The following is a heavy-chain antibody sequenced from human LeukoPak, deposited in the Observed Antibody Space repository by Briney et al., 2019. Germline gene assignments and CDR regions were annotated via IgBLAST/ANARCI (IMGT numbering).Heavy chain of an antibody. CDR3: AKDRALPAAKYYFDY. CDR2: ISGSSKTI. D-gene: IGHD2-2*01. CDR1: GFTFSHFS. J-gene: IGHJ4*02. V-gene: IGHV3-48*01. Sequence: GGSLRLSCTASGFTFSHFSMNWVRLAPGKGLQWVSFISGSSKTIYYGDSVKGRFTISRDNSKNTLYLQMNSLRAEDTAVYYCAKDRALPAAKYYFDYWGQGTLVAVSS.